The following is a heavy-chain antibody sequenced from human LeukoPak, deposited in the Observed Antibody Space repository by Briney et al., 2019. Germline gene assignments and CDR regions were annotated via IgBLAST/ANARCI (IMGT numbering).Heavy chain of an antibody. J-gene: IGHJ4*02. V-gene: IGHV3-30*04. CDR3: ARDGRGYSGYVDN. Sequence: GGSLRLSCAASGFTFSSYAMHWVRQAPGKGLDWVAVISSDGSDKYYADSVKGRFTISRDNSKNTLYLQMNSLRAEDTAVYYCARDGRGYSGYVDNWGQGTLVTVSS. D-gene: IGHD5-12*01. CDR1: GFTFSSYA. CDR2: ISSDGSDK.